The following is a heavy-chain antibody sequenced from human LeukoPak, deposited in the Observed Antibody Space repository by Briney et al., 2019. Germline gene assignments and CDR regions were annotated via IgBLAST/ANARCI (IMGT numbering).Heavy chain of an antibody. CDR3: AKPRTTGLGWAQFDY. Sequence: GGSLRLSCAASGFTFSSFAMTWVRQAPGKGLEWVSGFDGNGPNTYYADSVKGRWTISRDNSRNTLYLEMNGLRPEDTAIYYCAKPRTTGLGWAQFDYWGQGSLVTVSS. J-gene: IGHJ4*02. CDR2: FDGNGPNT. CDR1: GFTFSSFA. D-gene: IGHD2-8*02. V-gene: IGHV3-23*01.